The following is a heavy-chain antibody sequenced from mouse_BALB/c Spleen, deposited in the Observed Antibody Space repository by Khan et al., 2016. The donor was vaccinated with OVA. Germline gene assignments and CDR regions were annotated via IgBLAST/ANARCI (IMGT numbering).Heavy chain of an antibody. CDR2: INSTGGST. Sequence: EVHLVESGGGLVQPGGSLKLSCAASRFTFSSYGMSWVRQTPDQRLELVATINSTGGSTYYPASVKGRFTISRDNAKNTLYLQMSSLKSEDTAMYYCARMARTINWGQGTTLTVSS. V-gene: IGHV5-6-3*01. J-gene: IGHJ2*01. CDR3: ARMARTIN. CDR1: RFTFSSYG.